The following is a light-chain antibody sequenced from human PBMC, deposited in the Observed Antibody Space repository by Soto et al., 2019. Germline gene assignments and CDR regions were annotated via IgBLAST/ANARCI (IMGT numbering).Light chain of an antibody. Sequence: EIMMTQSPANVSVFPGERATLSCRASQSIDSDLAWYQQKPGHVPRLLIYGASTRATGVPARFSGSGSGTEFTLTIISLQSDDFAVYYCQQYSHWRTFGPGTMLEIK. J-gene: IGKJ1*01. V-gene: IGKV3-15*01. CDR3: QQYSHWRT. CDR1: QSIDSD. CDR2: GAS.